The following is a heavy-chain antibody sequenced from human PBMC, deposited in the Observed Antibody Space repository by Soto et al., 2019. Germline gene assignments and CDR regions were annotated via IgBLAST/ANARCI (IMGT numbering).Heavy chain of an antibody. CDR2: IDSSGTTV. Sequence: QPGGSLRLSCTAAGFTFNFYEMSWVRQAPGKGLEWVSYIDSSGTTVYYADSVKGRFTISRDNAKNSLYLQLHSLRAEDTAVYYCARLGCSSTSCHFDYWGQGTLVTVSS. J-gene: IGHJ4*02. V-gene: IGHV3-48*03. D-gene: IGHD2-2*01. CDR1: GFTFNFYE. CDR3: ARLGCSSTSCHFDY.